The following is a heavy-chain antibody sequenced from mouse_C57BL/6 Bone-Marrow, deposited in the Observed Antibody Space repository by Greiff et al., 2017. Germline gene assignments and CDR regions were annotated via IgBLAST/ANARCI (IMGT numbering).Heavy chain of an antibody. CDR3: ASGSSFLYFDV. D-gene: IGHD1-1*01. Sequence: VQLQQSGAELVRPGTSVKVSCKASGYAFTNYLIEWVKQRPGQGLEWIGVINPGSGGTNYNEKFKGKATLTADKSSSTAYMQLSSLTSEDSAVYFRASGSSFLYFDVWGTGTTVTVSS. V-gene: IGHV1-54*01. J-gene: IGHJ1*03. CDR2: INPGSGGT. CDR1: GYAFTNYL.